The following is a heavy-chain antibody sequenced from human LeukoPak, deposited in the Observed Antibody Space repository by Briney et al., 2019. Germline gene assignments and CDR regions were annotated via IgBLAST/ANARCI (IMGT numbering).Heavy chain of an antibody. CDR1: GFTYSSCA. D-gene: IGHD6-6*01. CDR3: AKHKDYSSSSVNY. V-gene: IGHV3-23*01. J-gene: IGHJ4*02. CDR2: VSGSSAST. Sequence: GGSLRLSCAASGFTYSSCARSWVRQAPGNGLEWVSAVSGSSASTYYADSVKGRFTISRDNSKNTLYLQMNSLRAEDTAIYYCAKHKDYSSSSVNYWGQGTLVTVSS.